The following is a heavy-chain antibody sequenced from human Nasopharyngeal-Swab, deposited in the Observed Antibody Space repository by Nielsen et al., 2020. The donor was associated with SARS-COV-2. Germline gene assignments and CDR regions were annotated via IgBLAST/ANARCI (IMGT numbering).Heavy chain of an antibody. D-gene: IGHD1-14*01. CDR3: ATSLHIINTSHTFDY. CDR1: GYTFSNYG. J-gene: IGHJ4*02. Sequence: ASVKVSCKASGYTFSNYGITWVRQAPGQGLEWMGWISAHNGNTKYAPRLQGRVTMTTDTSTNTAYMELRSLRSDDMAVYYCATSLHIINTSHTFDYWGQGTLVTRLL. V-gene: IGHV1-18*03. CDR2: ISAHNGNT.